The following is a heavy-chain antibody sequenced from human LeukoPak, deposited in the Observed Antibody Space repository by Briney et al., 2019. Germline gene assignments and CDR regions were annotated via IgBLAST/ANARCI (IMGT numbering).Heavy chain of an antibody. CDR2: IYYSGST. D-gene: IGHD6-19*01. J-gene: IGHJ4*02. CDR3: ARVLAVAGFGSDY. CDR1: GGSISSYY. V-gene: IGHV4-59*12. Sequence: SETLSLTCTVSGGSISSYYWSWIRQPPGKGLEWIGYIYYSGSTNYNPSLKSRVTISVDRSKNQFSLKLSSVTAADTAVYYCARVLAVAGFGSDYWGQGTLVTVSS.